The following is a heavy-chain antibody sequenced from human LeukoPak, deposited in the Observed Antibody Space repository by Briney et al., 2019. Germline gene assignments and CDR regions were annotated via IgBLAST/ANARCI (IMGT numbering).Heavy chain of an antibody. CDR1: GYTFTSYG. V-gene: IGHV1-18*01. Sequence: ASVKVSCKASGYTFTSYGISWVRQAPGQGLEWMGWISAYNGNTNYAQKLQGRVTMTTDTSTSTACMELRSLRSDDTAVYYCARSMRGWNWFDPWGQGTLVTVSS. CDR3: ARSMRGWNWFDP. CDR2: ISAYNGNT. J-gene: IGHJ5*02.